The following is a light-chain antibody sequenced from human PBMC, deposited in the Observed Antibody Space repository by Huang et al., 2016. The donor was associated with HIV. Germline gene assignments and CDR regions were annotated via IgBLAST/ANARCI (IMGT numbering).Light chain of an antibody. Sequence: EIVMTQSPATLSVSPGERATLSCRASQSVTSNLAWYQQKPGKAPRLLIYGASTRATDIPARFSGSGSGTEFTLTISSLQSEDFAVYYCQQYNNWPLTFGGGTKVEIK. V-gene: IGKV3-15*01. CDR2: GAS. CDR3: QQYNNWPLT. CDR1: QSVTSN. J-gene: IGKJ4*01.